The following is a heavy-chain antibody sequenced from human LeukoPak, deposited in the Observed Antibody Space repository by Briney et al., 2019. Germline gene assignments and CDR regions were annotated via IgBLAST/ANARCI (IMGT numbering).Heavy chain of an antibody. CDR3: ASVFDS. Sequence: GGSLRLSCAASGFTFSSCNMNWVRQAPGKGLEWVSSITSGSSYIYYADSVKGRFTISRDNAKNTVSLQMNSLSAEDTAVYYCASVFDSWGQGFLVTVSS. CDR1: GFTFSSCN. V-gene: IGHV3-21*01. CDR2: ITSGSSYI. J-gene: IGHJ4*02.